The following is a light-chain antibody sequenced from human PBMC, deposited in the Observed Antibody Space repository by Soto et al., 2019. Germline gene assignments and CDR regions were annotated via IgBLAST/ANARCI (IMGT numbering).Light chain of an antibody. CDR2: VNN. CDR1: SSNIGAGYT. J-gene: IGLJ2*01. CDR3: SSYTTSSTLDVV. Sequence: QSVLTQPPSMSAAPGQRVTISCSGGSSNIGAGYTVHWYQQHPEKAPEFLISVNNDRSSGVPDRFSVSKSGSSASLAITGLQAEDEADYYCSSYTTSSTLDVVFGGGTKLTVL. V-gene: IGLV1-40*01.